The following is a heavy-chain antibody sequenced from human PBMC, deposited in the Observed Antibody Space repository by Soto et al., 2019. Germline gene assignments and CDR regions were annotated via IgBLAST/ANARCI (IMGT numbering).Heavy chain of an antibody. V-gene: IGHV2-70*04. CDR2: IDWDDDT. Sequence: SCPTLVNPTQTLTLTCTFSGFSLSTPGMRVSWIRQPPGKALEWLARIDWDDDTFYSPSLKTRLTISKDTSKNQVVLTVANMDPPDTAILYCARVWIDDSSDEWGQGALVTVAS. CDR3: ARVWIDDSSDE. D-gene: IGHD1-1*01. J-gene: IGHJ4*02. CDR1: GFSLSTPGMR.